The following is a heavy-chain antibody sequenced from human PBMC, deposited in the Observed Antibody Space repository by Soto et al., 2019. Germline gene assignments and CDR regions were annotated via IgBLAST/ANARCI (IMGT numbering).Heavy chain of an antibody. V-gene: IGHV3-30-3*01. D-gene: IGHD3-10*01. CDR1: GVTFCSYA. CDR3: ARETYYYGSGSLESYYGMDV. Sequence: GGSLRLSCAASGVTFCSYAMHWVRQAPGKGLEWVAVISYDGSNKYYADSVKGRFTISRDNSKNTLYLQMNSLRAEDTAVYYCARETYYYGSGSLESYYGMDVWGQGTTVTVSS. J-gene: IGHJ6*02. CDR2: ISYDGSNK.